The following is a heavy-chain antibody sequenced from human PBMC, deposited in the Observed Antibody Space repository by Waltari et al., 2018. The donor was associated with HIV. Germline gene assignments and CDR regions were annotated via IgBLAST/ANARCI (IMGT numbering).Heavy chain of an antibody. CDR1: GGSISSSSYY. CDR3: ARHLIRIAARPGWFDP. Sequence: QLQLQESGPGLVKPSETLSLTCTVSGGSISSSSYYWGWIRQPPGKGLEWIGSIYYSGSTYYNPSLKSRVTISVDTSKNQFSLKLSSVTAADTAVYYCARHLIRIAARPGWFDPWGQGTLVTVSS. CDR2: IYYSGST. V-gene: IGHV4-39*01. D-gene: IGHD6-6*01. J-gene: IGHJ5*02.